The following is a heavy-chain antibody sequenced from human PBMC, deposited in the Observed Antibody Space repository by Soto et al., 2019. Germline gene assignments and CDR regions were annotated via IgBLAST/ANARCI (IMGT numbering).Heavy chain of an antibody. CDR1: GFTFSSYS. D-gene: IGHD3-22*01. CDR2: ISSSSSYI. V-gene: IGHV3-21*01. J-gene: IGHJ3*02. CDR3: ARVSYYDSSGYYFEPNAFDI. Sequence: EVQLVESGGGLVKPGGSLRLSCAASGFTFSSYSMNWVRQAPGKGLEWVSSISSSSSYIYYADSVKGRFTISRDNAKNSLYLQMNSLRAEDTAVYYCARVSYYDSSGYYFEPNAFDIWGQGTMVTVSS.